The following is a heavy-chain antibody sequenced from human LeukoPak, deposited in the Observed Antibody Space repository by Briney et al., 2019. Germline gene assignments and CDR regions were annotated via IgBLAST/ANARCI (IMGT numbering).Heavy chain of an antibody. D-gene: IGHD3-16*01. Sequence: GASAKVSCKASGYTFTSYYLHWVRQAPGQGLEWMGLIDPSGRHTSYAEKFQGRVTVTRDTSTSTVYMELSSLRSEDTAIYYCAREEEGGAFDYWGQGTLVTVSS. CDR3: AREEEGGAFDY. J-gene: IGHJ4*02. CDR1: GYTFTSYY. CDR2: IDPSGRHT. V-gene: IGHV1-46*01.